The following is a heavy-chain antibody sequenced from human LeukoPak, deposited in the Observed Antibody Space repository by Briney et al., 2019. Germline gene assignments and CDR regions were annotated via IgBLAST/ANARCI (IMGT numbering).Heavy chain of an antibody. Sequence: PSETLSLTCTVSGGSIRSYYGSWIRQPRGKGLGWIGYIYYSGSTNYNPSFNSRVTRSVDTSKNQFSLKLSSVTAADTAVYYCARARRYFDWLFSFDYWGQGTLVTVSS. CDR2: IYYSGST. CDR3: ARARRYFDWLFSFDY. D-gene: IGHD3-9*01. CDR1: GGSIRSYY. J-gene: IGHJ4*02. V-gene: IGHV4-59*01.